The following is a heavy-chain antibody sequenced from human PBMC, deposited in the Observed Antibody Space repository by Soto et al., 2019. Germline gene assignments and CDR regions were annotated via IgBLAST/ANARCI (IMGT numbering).Heavy chain of an antibody. J-gene: IGHJ4*02. CDR2: IYYAGTT. CDR1: DGSLSPNY. CDR3: ARLGAYYQAVDS. V-gene: IGHV4-59*08. Sequence: QVQLQESGPGLVKPSETLSLRCTVSDGSLSPNYWTWIRQAPGKGLECIGYIYYAGTTTYNPSLTSRVSISIDTSKNEVSLNLASVTAADTAVYYCARLGAYYQAVDSWGQGTLVTVSS. D-gene: IGHD3-22*01.